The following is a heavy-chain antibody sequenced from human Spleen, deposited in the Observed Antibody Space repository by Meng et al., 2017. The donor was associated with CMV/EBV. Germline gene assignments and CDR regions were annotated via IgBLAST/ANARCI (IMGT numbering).Heavy chain of an antibody. J-gene: IGHJ2*01. CDR1: GYTFTGYY. Sequence: ASVKVSCKASGYTFTGYYMHWVRQAPGLGLEWMGWINPDSGGTNYAQNFQGRVTMTRDTSISTVYLELRSDDTAVYFCARTYDLKGWYFDLWGRGTLVTVSS. D-gene: IGHD5-12*01. V-gene: IGHV1-2*02. CDR2: INPDSGGT. CDR3: ARTYDLKGWYFDL.